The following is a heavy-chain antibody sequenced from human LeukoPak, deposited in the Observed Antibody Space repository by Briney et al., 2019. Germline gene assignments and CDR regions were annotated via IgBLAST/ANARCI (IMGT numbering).Heavy chain of an antibody. CDR1: GFTFSSYA. CDR2: ISGSGGST. Sequence: GGSLRLSCAASGFTFSSYAMSWVRQAPGKGLEWVSAISGSGGSTYYADSVKGRFTISRDNSKDTLYLQMNSLRAEDTAVYYCASSPEGYDSSGYYYDAFDIWGQGTMVTVSS. J-gene: IGHJ3*02. V-gene: IGHV3-23*01. CDR3: ASSPEGYDSSGYYYDAFDI. D-gene: IGHD3-22*01.